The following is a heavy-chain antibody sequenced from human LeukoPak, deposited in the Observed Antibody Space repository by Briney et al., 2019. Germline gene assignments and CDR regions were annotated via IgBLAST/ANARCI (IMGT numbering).Heavy chain of an antibody. CDR1: GYTFTSYG. CDR3: ARDRGGIQLWSYFDY. CDR2: INPNSGGT. Sequence: ASVKVSCKASGYTFTSYGISWVRQAPGQGLEWMGWINPNSGGTNYAQKFQGRVTMTRDTSISTAYMELSRLRSDDTAVYYCARDRGGIQLWSYFDYWGQGTLVTVSS. J-gene: IGHJ4*02. D-gene: IGHD5-18*01. V-gene: IGHV1-2*02.